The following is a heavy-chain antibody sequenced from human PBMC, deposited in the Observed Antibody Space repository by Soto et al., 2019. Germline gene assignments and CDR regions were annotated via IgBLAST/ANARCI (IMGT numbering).Heavy chain of an antibody. D-gene: IGHD2-21*02. CDR2: ISSDGSKK. Sequence: QVQLVESGGGVVQPGRSLSLSCAASRFTFSYYAMHWVRQAPGKGLEWVAVISSDGSKKHYADSVKGRFTISRDNSKNTLYLHMSSLRVEDAAVYYCARYLGLPGKPIDYWGPGTLVTVSS. V-gene: IGHV3-30-3*01. CDR3: ARYLGLPGKPIDY. J-gene: IGHJ4*02. CDR1: RFTFSYYA.